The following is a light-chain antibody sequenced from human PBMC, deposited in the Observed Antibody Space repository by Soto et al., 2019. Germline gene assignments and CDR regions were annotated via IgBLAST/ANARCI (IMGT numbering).Light chain of an antibody. CDR1: GSNVGNNF. Sequence: QSVLTQPPSVSAAPGQTVTISCSGSGSNVGNNFVSWYQQFPGTAPKLLIYDNSKRPSGIPDRFSGSKSGTSATLGITGLQTWDEADYYCGTWDNSLSAYVFGAWTKVTVL. CDR2: DNS. CDR3: GTWDNSLSAYV. J-gene: IGLJ1*01. V-gene: IGLV1-51*01.